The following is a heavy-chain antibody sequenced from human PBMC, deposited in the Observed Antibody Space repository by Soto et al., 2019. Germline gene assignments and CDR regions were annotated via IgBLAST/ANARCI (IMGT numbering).Heavy chain of an antibody. Sequence: PGGSLRLSCTASGFTFSSYAMHWVRQAPGKGLEWVAVISYDGSNKYYADSVKGRFTISRDNSKNTLYLQMNSLRAEGTAVYYCARGGHYYDSSGYVGYWGQGTLVTVSS. CDR3: ARGGHYYDSSGYVGY. V-gene: IGHV3-30-3*01. D-gene: IGHD3-22*01. CDR2: ISYDGSNK. J-gene: IGHJ4*02. CDR1: GFTFSSYA.